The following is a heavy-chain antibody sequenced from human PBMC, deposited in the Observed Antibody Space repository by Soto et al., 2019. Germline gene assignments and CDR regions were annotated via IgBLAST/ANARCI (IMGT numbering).Heavy chain of an antibody. CDR3: ASAISSWNGALRFDY. D-gene: IGHD6-13*01. CDR1: GFTFSSYS. V-gene: IGHV3-48*01. J-gene: IGHJ4*02. CDR2: ISSSSSTI. Sequence: EVQLVESGGGLVQPGGSLRLSCAASGFTFSSYSMNWVRQAPGKGLEWVSYISSSSSTIYYADSVKGRFTISRDNAKNSLYLQMNSLRAEDTAVYYCASAISSWNGALRFDYWGQGTLVTVSS.